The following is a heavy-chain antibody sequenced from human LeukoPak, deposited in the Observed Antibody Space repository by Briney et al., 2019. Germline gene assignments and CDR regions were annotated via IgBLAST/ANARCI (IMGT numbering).Heavy chain of an antibody. CDR2: ISAYNGNT. J-gene: IGHJ4*02. V-gene: IGHV1-18*01. Sequence: GASVSVSSTPSVYTLTIVSISWVPQAPGQGLEWMGWISAYNGNTNYAQKLQGRVTMTTDTSTSTAYMELRSLRSDDTAVYYCARDTGYSSGWYYDYWGQGTLVTVSS. CDR1: VYTLTIVS. D-gene: IGHD6-19*01. CDR3: ARDTGYSSGWYYDY.